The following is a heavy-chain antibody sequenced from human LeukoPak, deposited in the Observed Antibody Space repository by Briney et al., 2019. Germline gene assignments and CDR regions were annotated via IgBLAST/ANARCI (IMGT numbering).Heavy chain of an antibody. CDR2: IYSGGST. Sequence: GGSLRLSCAASGFTVSSNHMTWVRQAPGKGLEWVSVIYSGGSTYYADSVKGRFTISRDNSKNTLYLQMNTLRAEDTAVYYCARAYDSSGYSVYWGQGTLVTVSS. J-gene: IGHJ4*02. V-gene: IGHV3-53*01. D-gene: IGHD3-22*01. CDR1: GFTVSSNH. CDR3: ARAYDSSGYSVY.